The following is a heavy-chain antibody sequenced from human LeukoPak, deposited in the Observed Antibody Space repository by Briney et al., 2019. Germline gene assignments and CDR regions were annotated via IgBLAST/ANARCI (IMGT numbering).Heavy chain of an antibody. J-gene: IGHJ4*02. V-gene: IGHV3-23*01. CDR1: GFTFSSYA. Sequence: GGSLRLSCAASGFTFSSYAMNWVRQAPGKGLEWVSSISGSGGSTYYADSMKGRFTISRDNSKNILYVQMSNLRAEDTAVYYCAKDTELGSSPYFDYWGQGTLVTVSS. D-gene: IGHD7-27*01. CDR2: ISGSGGST. CDR3: AKDTELGSSPYFDY.